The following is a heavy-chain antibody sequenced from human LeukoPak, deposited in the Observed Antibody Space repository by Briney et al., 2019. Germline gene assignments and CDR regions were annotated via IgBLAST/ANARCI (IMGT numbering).Heavy chain of an antibody. Sequence: SETLSLTCTVSGGSISNGDHYWSWIRQHPGKGLEWIGHIYYSGSTYYNPSLKSRVTISVDTSKNQFSLKLSSVTAADTAVYYCASSRAYGNAFDIWGQGTMVTVSS. J-gene: IGHJ3*02. D-gene: IGHD2-2*01. CDR3: ASSRAYGNAFDI. CDR1: GGSISNGDHY. CDR2: IYYSGST. V-gene: IGHV4-30-4*08.